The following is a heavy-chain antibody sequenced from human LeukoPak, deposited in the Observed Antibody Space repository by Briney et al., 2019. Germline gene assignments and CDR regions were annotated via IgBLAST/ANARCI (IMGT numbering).Heavy chain of an antibody. Sequence: PGGSLRLSCAASGFTFDDYAMHWVRQAPGKGLEWVSGISWNSGSIGYADSVKGRFTISRDNAKNSLYLQMNSLRAEDTAVYYCARGPNQWLRFPPYSVDDAFDIWGQGTMVTVSS. CDR3: ARGPNQWLRFPPYSVDDAFDI. J-gene: IGHJ3*02. CDR2: ISWNSGSI. V-gene: IGHV3-9*01. CDR1: GFTFDDYA. D-gene: IGHD5-12*01.